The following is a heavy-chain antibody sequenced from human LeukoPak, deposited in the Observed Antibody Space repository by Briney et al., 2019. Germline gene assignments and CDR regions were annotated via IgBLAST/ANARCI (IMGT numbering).Heavy chain of an antibody. V-gene: IGHV3-21*01. D-gene: IGHD5-18*01. J-gene: IGHJ3*02. CDR3: ARDRVDTAMVTNAFDI. CDR2: ISSSSSYI. CDR1: GSTFSSYS. Sequence: GGSLRLSCAASGSTFSSYSMNWVRQAPGKGLEWVSSISSSSSYIYYADSVKGRFTISRDNAKNSLYLQMNSLRAEDTAVYYCARDRVDTAMVTNAFDIWGQGTMVTVSS.